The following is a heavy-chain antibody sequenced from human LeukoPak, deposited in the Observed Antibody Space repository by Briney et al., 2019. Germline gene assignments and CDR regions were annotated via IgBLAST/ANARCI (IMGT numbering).Heavy chain of an antibody. V-gene: IGHV3-33*01. CDR2: LWHDNNR. CDR1: GFTFSNYG. CDR3: ARDWNSDWYYDY. D-gene: IGHD2/OR15-2a*01. J-gene: IGHJ4*02. Sequence: GVSLRLSCAASGFTFSNYGMHWIGQAPGKGREEGAVLWHDNNRYYGESVKGRFTVFRDSSKNTLELQMDSLRAEDTAVYYCARDWNSDWYYDYWGPGALVTVSS.